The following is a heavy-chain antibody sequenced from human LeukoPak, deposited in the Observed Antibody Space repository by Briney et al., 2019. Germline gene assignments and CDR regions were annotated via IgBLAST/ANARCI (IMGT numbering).Heavy chain of an antibody. Sequence: GASVKVSCKASGYTFTNYGISWVRQAPGQGLEWMGIINPSGGSTSYAQKFQGRVTMTRDMSTSTVYMELSSLRSEDTAVYYCARVWRYYGSGMGYFDYWGQGTLVTVSS. CDR2: INPSGGST. J-gene: IGHJ4*02. CDR3: ARVWRYYGSGMGYFDY. D-gene: IGHD3-10*01. CDR1: GYTFTNYG. V-gene: IGHV1-46*01.